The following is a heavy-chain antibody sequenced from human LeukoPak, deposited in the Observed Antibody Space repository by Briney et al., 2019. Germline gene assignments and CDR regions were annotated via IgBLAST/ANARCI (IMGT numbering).Heavy chain of an antibody. Sequence: GGSLRLSCAASGFTFSSYAMSWVRQAPGEGLEWVSGISDNGGGTYYADSVKGRFTISRDNSKNMLYLQMNSLRAEDTAVYYCAKESGALGAPLYDYWGQGILVTGSS. CDR3: AKESGALGAPLYDY. CDR2: ISDNGGGT. V-gene: IGHV3-23*01. J-gene: IGHJ4*02. D-gene: IGHD4/OR15-4a*01. CDR1: GFTFSSYA.